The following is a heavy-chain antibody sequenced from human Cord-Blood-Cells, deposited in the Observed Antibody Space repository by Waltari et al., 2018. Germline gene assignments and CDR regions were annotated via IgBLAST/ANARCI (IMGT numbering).Heavy chain of an antibody. Sequence: QLQLQESGPGLVKPSETLSLTCTVSGGSISSSSYYWGWIRQPPGKGLEWSGSIYYSGSTYTNPSLKSRVTISVDTSKNQFSLKLSSVTAADTAVYYCARQYSSSWYYFDYWGQGTLVTVSS. CDR3: ARQYSSSWYYFDY. CDR2: IYYSGST. V-gene: IGHV4-39*01. J-gene: IGHJ4*02. D-gene: IGHD6-13*01. CDR1: GGSISSSSYY.